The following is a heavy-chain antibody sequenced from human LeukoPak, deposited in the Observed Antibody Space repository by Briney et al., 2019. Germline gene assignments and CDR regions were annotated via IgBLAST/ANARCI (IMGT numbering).Heavy chain of an antibody. CDR2: INYSGST. CDR1: GGSISSYY. V-gene: IGHV4-59*01. CDR3: AREPTRTSPDY. D-gene: IGHD1-7*01. J-gene: IGHJ4*02. Sequence: PSETLSLTCTVSGGSISSYYWSWIRQPPGQGLEWIGYINYSGSTNYNPPLKSRVTISVDTSKNQFSLKLSSVTAADTAVYYCAREPTRTSPDYWGQGTLVTVSS.